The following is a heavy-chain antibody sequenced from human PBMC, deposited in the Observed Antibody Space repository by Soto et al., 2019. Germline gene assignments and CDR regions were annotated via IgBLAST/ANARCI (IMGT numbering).Heavy chain of an antibody. CDR1: GYRFTRYW. Sequence: GESLKLSCTGSGYRFTRYWIGWVRQLPGKGLEWMGIIYPGDSDTRYSPSFQGQVTISADKSISTAYLQWSSLKASDTAMYYCARHVDTAMPPYYYYGMDVWGQGTTVTVS. V-gene: IGHV5-51*01. J-gene: IGHJ6*02. D-gene: IGHD5-18*01. CDR2: IYPGDSDT. CDR3: ARHVDTAMPPYYYYGMDV.